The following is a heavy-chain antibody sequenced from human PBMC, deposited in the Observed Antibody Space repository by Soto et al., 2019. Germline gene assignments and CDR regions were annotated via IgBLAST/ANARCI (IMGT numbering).Heavy chain of an antibody. Sequence: QVQLVQTRAEVKQPGASVKVSCKTSGYIFINYGISWVRQAPGQGLEWMGWINSFNGNTNSAQKLQTRVTMTTDTSTNIAYMELRSLTVDDTAVYYCARSAGVVDGDDYWGQGTLVTVSS. J-gene: IGHJ4*02. D-gene: IGHD3-10*01. CDR1: GYIFINYG. V-gene: IGHV1-18*01. CDR3: ARSAGVVDGDDY. CDR2: INSFNGNT.